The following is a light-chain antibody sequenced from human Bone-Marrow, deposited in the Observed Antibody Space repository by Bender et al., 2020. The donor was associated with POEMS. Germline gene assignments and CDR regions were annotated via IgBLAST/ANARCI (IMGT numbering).Light chain of an antibody. J-gene: IGLJ3*02. CDR2: SSH. CDR3: AVWDDSLNGWV. V-gene: IGLV1-44*01. CDR1: SSNIGAHA. Sequence: GGSSNIGAHAVNWYQHLPGTAPQLLIYSSHRRPSEVPDRFSGSRSGTSASLAISGLQSEDEADYYCAVWDDSLNGWVFGGGTKLTVL.